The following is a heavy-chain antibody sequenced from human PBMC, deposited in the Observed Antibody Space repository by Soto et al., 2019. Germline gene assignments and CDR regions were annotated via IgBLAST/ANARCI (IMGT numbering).Heavy chain of an antibody. CDR1: GFTFSSYW. Sequence: EVQLVESGGGLVQPGGSLRLSCAASGFTFSSYWMHWVRQAPGKGLVWVSSINSAGSSTSYADSVKGRFTISRDNAKNTLYLPMNSLRAEDTAVYYCVRTSLVVAAATREDYWGQGTLVTVSS. V-gene: IGHV3-74*01. D-gene: IGHD2-15*01. CDR2: INSAGSST. J-gene: IGHJ4*02. CDR3: VRTSLVVAAATREDY.